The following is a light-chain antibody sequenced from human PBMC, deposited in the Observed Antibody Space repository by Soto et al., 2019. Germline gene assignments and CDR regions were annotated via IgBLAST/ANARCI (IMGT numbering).Light chain of an antibody. J-gene: IGLJ3*02. CDR2: STS. Sequence: QAVVTQEPSLTVSPGGTVTLTCASSTGAVTSGYYPNWFQQKPGQAPRALIYSTSNKQSWTPARFSGSLLGGKAALTLSGVQPEEEAEYYCLLYYAAAPVFGGGTKLTVL. CDR3: LLYYAAAPV. V-gene: IGLV7-43*01. CDR1: TGAVTSGYY.